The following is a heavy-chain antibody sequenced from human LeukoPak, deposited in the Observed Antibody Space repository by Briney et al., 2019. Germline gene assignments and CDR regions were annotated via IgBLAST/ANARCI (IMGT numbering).Heavy chain of an antibody. D-gene: IGHD3-16*01. J-gene: IGHJ4*02. CDR1: GFTFDDYA. Sequence: QPGRSLRLSCAASGFTFDDYAMHWVRQAPGKGLEWVSGISWNSGSIGYADSVKGRFTISRDNSKNTLYLQMNSLRAEDTAVYYCARAMAAGPRWGEYDYWGQGTLVTVSS. CDR3: ARAMAAGPRWGEYDY. CDR2: ISWNSGSI. V-gene: IGHV3-9*01.